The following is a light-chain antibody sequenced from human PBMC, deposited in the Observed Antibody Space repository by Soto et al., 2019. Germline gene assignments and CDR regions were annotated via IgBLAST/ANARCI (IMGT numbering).Light chain of an antibody. CDR3: SSYATSTTVL. CDR2: DVS. V-gene: IGLV2-14*03. CDR1: SSDVGGYNY. J-gene: IGLJ2*01. Sequence: QSALTQPASVSGSPGQSITISCTGTSSDVGGYNYVSWYQQHPGRAPQLMIYDVSHRPSGVSNRFSGSRSGNTASLTISGPQAEDEADYYCSSYATSTTVLFGGGTKLTVL.